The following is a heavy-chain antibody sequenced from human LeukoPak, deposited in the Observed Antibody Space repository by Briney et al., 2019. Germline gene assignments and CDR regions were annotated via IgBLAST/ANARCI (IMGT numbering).Heavy chain of an antibody. V-gene: IGHV3-48*03. CDR3: TTDHVGATVEFDS. D-gene: IGHD1-26*01. CDR2: ISSSGSSV. J-gene: IGHJ4*02. Sequence: GGSLRLSCVASGFTFSSYEMNWVRQAPGEGLEWISYISSSGSSVKYADSVKGRFTTSRDNAKNSLYLQMDSLRAEDTAVYYCTTDHVGATVEFDSWGQGTLVTVSS. CDR1: GFTFSSYE.